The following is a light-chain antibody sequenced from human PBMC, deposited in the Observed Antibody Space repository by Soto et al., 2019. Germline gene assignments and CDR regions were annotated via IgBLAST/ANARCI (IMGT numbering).Light chain of an antibody. CDR2: GAS. CDR3: QQRSNWPRT. J-gene: IGKJ5*01. CDR1: QGVSRK. Sequence: DIVMTQSPATLSVAPGERVTFACRASQGVSRKLAWYQHKPGQAPRLLISGASTGATGIPARFSGSGSGTEFTLTISSLQSEDCAIYYCQQRSNWPRTFGQGTRWRL. V-gene: IGKV3-15*01.